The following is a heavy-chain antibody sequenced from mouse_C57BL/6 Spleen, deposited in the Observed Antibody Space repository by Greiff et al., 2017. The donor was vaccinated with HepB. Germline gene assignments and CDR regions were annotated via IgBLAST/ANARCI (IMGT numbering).Heavy chain of an antibody. D-gene: IGHD2-12*01. CDR2: ISSGGDYI. CDR3: TRDNSPAWFAY. J-gene: IGHJ3*01. CDR1: GFTFSSYA. V-gene: IGHV5-9-1*02. Sequence: DVQLQESGEGLVKPGGSLKLSCAASGFTFSSYAMSWVRQTPEKRLEWVAYISSGGDYIYYADTVKGRFTISRDNARNTLYLQMSSLKSEDTAMYYCTRDNSPAWFAYWGQGTLVTVSA.